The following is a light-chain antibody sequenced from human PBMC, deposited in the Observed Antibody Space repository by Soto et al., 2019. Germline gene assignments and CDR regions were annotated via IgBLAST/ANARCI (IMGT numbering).Light chain of an antibody. J-gene: IGKJ5*01. Sequence: EIVLTHAPGTLSLSPGEGATLSCRASQSVSSSYLAWYQQKPGQAPRLLIYGASGRATGIPDRFSGSGSGTDFTLTISRLEPEDFAVYYCQQYGSSPSITFGQGTRLEIK. CDR1: QSVSSSY. CDR3: QQYGSSPSIT. V-gene: IGKV3-20*01. CDR2: GAS.